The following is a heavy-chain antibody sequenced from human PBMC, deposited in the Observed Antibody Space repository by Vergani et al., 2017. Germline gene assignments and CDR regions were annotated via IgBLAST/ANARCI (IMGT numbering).Heavy chain of an antibody. V-gene: IGHV3-23*01. J-gene: IGHJ4*02. CDR1: GFTFSSYA. Sequence: EVQLLESGGGLVQPGGSLRLSCAASGFTFSSYAMSWVRQAPGKGLEWVSAISGSGGSTYYADSVKGRFTISRDNSKNTLYLQMNSLRAEDTVVYYCAKNVVRITIFGVERPAGGLDYWGQGTLVTVSS. D-gene: IGHD3-3*01. CDR3: AKNVVRITIFGVERPAGGLDY. CDR2: ISGSGGST.